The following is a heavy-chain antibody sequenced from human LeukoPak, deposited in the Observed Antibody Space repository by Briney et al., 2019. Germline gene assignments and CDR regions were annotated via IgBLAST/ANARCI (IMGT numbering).Heavy chain of an antibody. D-gene: IGHD5-24*01. CDR1: GFTFDSYA. CDR2: ISANGGSI. Sequence: GGSLRLSCAAPGFTFDSYAMSWVRQAPGKGLDWVSAISANGGSIYYTDSVKGRFTISRDNSKNTLYLEMNSLSAEESVVECCSKGRPTNREGYVDYWGQGTLVTVSS. J-gene: IGHJ4*02. CDR3: SKGRPTNREGYVDY. V-gene: IGHV3-23*01.